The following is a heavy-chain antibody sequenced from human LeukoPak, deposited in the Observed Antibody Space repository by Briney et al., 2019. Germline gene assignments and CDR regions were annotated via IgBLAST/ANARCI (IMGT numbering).Heavy chain of an antibody. V-gene: IGHV4-59*08. CDR2: IYYSGST. CDR1: GGSMSSYY. CDR3: ARGARAGYNLEPFDY. J-gene: IGHJ4*02. D-gene: IGHD5-24*01. Sequence: PSETLSLTCTVPGGSMSSYYWSWIRQPPGKGLEWIGYIYYSGSTKYNPSLKSRVTISVDTSKNQLSLKLSSVPAADTAVYYCARGARAGYNLEPFDYWGQGTLVSVSS.